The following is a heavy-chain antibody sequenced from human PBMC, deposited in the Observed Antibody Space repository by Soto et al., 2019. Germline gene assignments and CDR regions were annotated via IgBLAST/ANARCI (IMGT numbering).Heavy chain of an antibody. CDR3: AREKSRGMDV. CDR1: GGSGSSGSYY. Sequence: SETLSLTCTVSGGSGSSGSYYWSWIRQPPGKGLEWIGYIYYSGSTNYNPSLKSRVTISVDASKNQVSLILNSVTAADTAVYYCAREKSRGMDVWGQGTTVTVSS. V-gene: IGHV4-61*01. CDR2: IYYSGST. J-gene: IGHJ6*02.